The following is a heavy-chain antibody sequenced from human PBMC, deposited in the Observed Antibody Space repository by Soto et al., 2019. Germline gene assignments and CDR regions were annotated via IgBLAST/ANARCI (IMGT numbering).Heavy chain of an antibody. CDR2: ISSTTNYI. V-gene: IGHV3-21*06. J-gene: IGHJ4*02. CDR3: ARESEDLTSNFDY. Sequence: GSLRLSCAASRFTFNRYSMNWVRQAPGKGLEWVSSISSTTNYIYYGDSMKGRFTISRDNAKNSLYLEMNSLRAEDTAVYYCARESEDLTSNFDYWGQGTLVTVSS. CDR1: RFTFNRYS.